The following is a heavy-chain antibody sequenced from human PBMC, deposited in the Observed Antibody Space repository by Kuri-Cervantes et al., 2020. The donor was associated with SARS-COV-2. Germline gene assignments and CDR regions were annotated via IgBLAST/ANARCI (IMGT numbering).Heavy chain of an antibody. Sequence: ETLSLTCAASGFTFDDYAMHWVRQAPGKGLEWVSLISWDGGSTYYADSVKGRFTISRDNSKNSLYLQMNSLRAEDTALYYCAKGGTSSSSLYFQHWGQGTLVTVSS. J-gene: IGHJ1*01. CDR1: GFTFDDYA. CDR2: ISWDGGST. CDR3: AKGGTSSSSLYFQH. D-gene: IGHD6-6*01. V-gene: IGHV3-43D*03.